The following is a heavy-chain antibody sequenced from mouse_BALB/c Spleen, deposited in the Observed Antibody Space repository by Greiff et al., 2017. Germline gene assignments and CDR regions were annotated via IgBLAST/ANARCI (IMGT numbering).Heavy chain of an antibody. CDR3: ARENDGYWYFDV. CDR1: GFTFSDYY. V-gene: IGHV5-4*02. CDR2: ISDGGSYT. J-gene: IGHJ1*01. Sequence: DVKLVESGGGLVKPGGSLKLSCAASGFTFSDYYMYWVRQTPEKRLEWVATISDGGSYTYYPDSVKGRFTISRDNAKNNLYLQMSSLKSEDTAMYYCARENDGYWYFDVWGAGTTVTVSS. D-gene: IGHD2-3*01.